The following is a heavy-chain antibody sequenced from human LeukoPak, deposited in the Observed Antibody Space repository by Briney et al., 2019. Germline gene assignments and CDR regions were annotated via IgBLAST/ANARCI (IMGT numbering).Heavy chain of an antibody. CDR3: ARVQRYYDILTAYSIPKGLDH. CDR1: GGSISSGDYY. Sequence: PSETLSLTCTVSGGSISSGDYYWSWIRQPPGKGLEWIGNIYHSGSTYYNPSLKSRATISVDTSNNQFSLKLSSVTAADTAVYYCARVQRYYDILTAYSIPKGLDHWGQGTLVTVSS. V-gene: IGHV4-30-4*01. D-gene: IGHD3-9*01. CDR2: IYHSGST. J-gene: IGHJ4*02.